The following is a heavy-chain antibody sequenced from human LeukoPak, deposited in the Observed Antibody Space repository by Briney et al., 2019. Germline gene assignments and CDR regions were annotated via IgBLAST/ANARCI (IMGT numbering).Heavy chain of an antibody. V-gene: IGHV7-4-1*02. J-gene: IGHJ5*02. D-gene: IGHD3-9*01. CDR3: ARAVRSGYDILTGELFDP. CDR2: INTNTGNP. CDR1: GYTFSSYA. Sequence: ASVKVSCKASGYTFSSYAMNWVRQAPGQGLEWMGWINTNTGNPTYAQGFTGRFVFSLDTSVSTAYLQISSLKAEDTAVYYCARAVRSGYDILTGELFDPWGQGTLVTVSS.